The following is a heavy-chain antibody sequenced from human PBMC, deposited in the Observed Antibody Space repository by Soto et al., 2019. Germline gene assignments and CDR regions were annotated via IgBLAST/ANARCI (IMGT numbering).Heavy chain of an antibody. CDR2: MNPDTGNT. J-gene: IGHJ4*02. V-gene: IGHV1-8*01. D-gene: IGHD6-19*01. Sequence: QVQLVQSGAEVKKPGASVKVSCKASGYTFTGYDINWVRQATGQGLEWMGWMNPDTGNTVYAQKFQGRVTMTRETSIGTAYMELSSLRSEDTAVYYCARGEWVGTVWRQGTLVTVSS. CDR1: GYTFTGYD. CDR3: ARGEWVGTV.